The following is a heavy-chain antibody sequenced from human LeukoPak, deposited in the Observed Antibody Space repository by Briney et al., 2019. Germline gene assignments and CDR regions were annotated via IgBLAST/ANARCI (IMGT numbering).Heavy chain of an antibody. CDR3: ARARIYSSGWYDY. J-gene: IGHJ4*02. CDR2: INPNSGGT. CDR1: GYTFTGYY. D-gene: IGHD6-19*01. Sequence: GASVKVSCKASGYTFTGYYMHWVRQAPGQGLEWMGWINPNSGGTNYAQKFQGWVTMTRDTSISTAYMELSRLRSDDTAVYYCARARIYSSGWYDYWGQGTLATVSS. V-gene: IGHV1-2*04.